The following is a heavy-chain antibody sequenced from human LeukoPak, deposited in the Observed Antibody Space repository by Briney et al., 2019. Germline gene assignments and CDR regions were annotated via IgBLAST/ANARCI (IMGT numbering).Heavy chain of an antibody. CDR3: ARTDSSSGWYDLDY. CDR1: GXTVSSNY. V-gene: IGHV3-66*01. CDR2: IYSGGST. D-gene: IGHD6-19*01. J-gene: IGHJ4*02. Sequence: GGSLRLSCAASGXTVSSNYMXWVXQAPXXXLXWVSVIYSGGSTYYADSVKGRFTISRDNSKNTLYLKMNSLRAEDTAVYYCARTDSSSGWYDLDYWGQGTLVTVSS.